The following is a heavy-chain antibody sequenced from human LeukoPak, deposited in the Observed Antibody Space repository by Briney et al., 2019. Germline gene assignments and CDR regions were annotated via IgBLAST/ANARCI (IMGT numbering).Heavy chain of an antibody. V-gene: IGHV3-33*01. J-gene: IGHJ4*02. CDR3: ARYNTGSVDY. CDR1: GFTLSSYG. Sequence: GGSLRLSCAASGFTLSSYGMHWFRQAPGKGLEWVAVIWYDGSKKYYADSVKGRFTISRDNSKNTLYLQMDSLRAEDTAVYYCARYNTGSVDYWGQGTLVTVSS. CDR2: IWYDGSKK. D-gene: IGHD1-14*01.